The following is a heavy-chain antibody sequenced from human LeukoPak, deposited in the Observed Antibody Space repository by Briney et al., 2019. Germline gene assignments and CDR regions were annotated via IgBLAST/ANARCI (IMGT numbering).Heavy chain of an antibody. Sequence: GASVKVSCKASGGTFSSYAISWVRQAPGQGLEWMGRIIPIFGTANYAQKIQGRVTITTDESTSTAHMELSSLRSEDTAVYYCARATQISVDTAMVYYFDYWGQGTLVTVSS. J-gene: IGHJ4*02. CDR3: ARATQISVDTAMVYYFDY. D-gene: IGHD5-18*01. V-gene: IGHV1-69*05. CDR1: GGTFSSYA. CDR2: IIPIFGTA.